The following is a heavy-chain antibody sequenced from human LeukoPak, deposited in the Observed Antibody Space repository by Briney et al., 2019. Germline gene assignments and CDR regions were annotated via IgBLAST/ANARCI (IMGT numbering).Heavy chain of an antibody. CDR3: ARELNELQWLGY. CDR2: INPSGGST. D-gene: IGHD3-22*01. Sequence: ASVKVSCTASGGTFSSYAISWVRQAPGQGLEWMGIINPSGGSTSYAQKFQGRVTMTRDTSTSTVYMELSSLRSEDTAVYYCARELNELQWLGYWGQGTLVTVPS. V-gene: IGHV1-46*01. J-gene: IGHJ4*02. CDR1: GGTFSSYA.